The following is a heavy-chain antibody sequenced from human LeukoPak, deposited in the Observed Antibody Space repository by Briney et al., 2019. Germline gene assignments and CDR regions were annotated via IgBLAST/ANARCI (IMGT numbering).Heavy chain of an antibody. CDR1: GFTFSGSG. CDR2: ISSSSSYI. CDR3: AKYSSGSYSFDY. D-gene: IGHD1-26*01. Sequence: PGGSLRLSCAASGFTFSGSGMHWVRQAPGKGLEWVSSISSSSSYIYYADSVKGRFTISRDNAKNSLYLQMNSLRAEDTAVYYCAKYSSGSYSFDYWGQGTLVTVSS. J-gene: IGHJ4*02. V-gene: IGHV3-21*01.